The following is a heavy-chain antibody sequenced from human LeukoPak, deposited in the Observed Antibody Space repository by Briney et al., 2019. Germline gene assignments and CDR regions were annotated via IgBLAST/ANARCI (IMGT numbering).Heavy chain of an antibody. CDR3: AGRPSSGWYRG. CDR1: GFTFSNYW. D-gene: IGHD6-19*01. V-gene: IGHV3-7*01. Sequence: GGSLRLSCAASGFTFSNYWMSWVRQAPGKGLEWVANIKQDGSEKYYVDSVKGRFTISRDNAKNSLYLQMNSLRAEDTAVYYCAGRPSSGWYRGWGQGTLVTVSS. J-gene: IGHJ4*02. CDR2: IKQDGSEK.